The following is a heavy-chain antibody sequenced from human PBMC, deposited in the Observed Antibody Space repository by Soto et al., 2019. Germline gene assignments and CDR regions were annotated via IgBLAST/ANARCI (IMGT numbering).Heavy chain of an antibody. Sequence: PSETLSLTCAVSGGSISSGGYSWSWIRQPPGKGLEWIGYIYHSGSTYYNPSLKSRVTISVDRPKNQFSLKLSSVTAADTAVYYCARDSHYYGDYGVQSGGMDVWGQGTTVTVSS. D-gene: IGHD4-17*01. CDR1: GGSISSGGYS. CDR2: IYHSGST. CDR3: ARDSHYYGDYGVQSGGMDV. V-gene: IGHV4-30-2*01. J-gene: IGHJ6*02.